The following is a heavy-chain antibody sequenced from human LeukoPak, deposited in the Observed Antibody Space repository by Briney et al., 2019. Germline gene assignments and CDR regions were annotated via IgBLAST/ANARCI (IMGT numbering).Heavy chain of an antibody. D-gene: IGHD3-22*01. CDR2: ISGSGGST. CDR3: AKGGITMIVRVGMDV. J-gene: IGHJ6*02. CDR1: GFTFSSYA. Sequence: GGSLRLSCAASGFTFSSYAMSWVRQAPGKGLEWVSVISGSGGSTYYADSVKGRFTISRDNSKNTLYLQMNSLRAEDTVVYYCAKGGITMIVRVGMDVWGQGTTVTVSS. V-gene: IGHV3-23*01.